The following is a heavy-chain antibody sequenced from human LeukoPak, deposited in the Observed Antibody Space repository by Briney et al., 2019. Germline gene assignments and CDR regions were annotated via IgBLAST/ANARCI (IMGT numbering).Heavy chain of an antibody. J-gene: IGHJ5*02. V-gene: IGHV1-2*02. CDR1: GYSFTAYY. D-gene: IGHD6-19*01. CDR3: ARGGSGWFYNSLDP. CDR2: IKASSGAA. Sequence: GASVTVSCTASGYSFTAYYIFWVRQAPGRGLERMGWIKASSGAAKSAQKFQDRVTMTRDSSISPVYMEVTRLRADDTAVYYCARGGSGWFYNSLDPWGQGTLVTVSS.